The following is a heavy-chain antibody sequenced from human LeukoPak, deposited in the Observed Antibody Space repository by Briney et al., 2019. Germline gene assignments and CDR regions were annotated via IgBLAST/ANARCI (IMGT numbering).Heavy chain of an antibody. CDR3: AKSITMIVVVKGYFDY. Sequence: GGSLRLPCAASGFTFSSYAMSWVRQAPGKGLEWVSAISGSGGSTYYADSVKGRFTISRDNSKNTLYLQMNSLRAEDTAVYYCAKSITMIVVVKGYFDYWGQGTLVTVSS. J-gene: IGHJ4*02. V-gene: IGHV3-23*01. CDR2: ISGSGGST. CDR1: GFTFSSYA. D-gene: IGHD3-22*01.